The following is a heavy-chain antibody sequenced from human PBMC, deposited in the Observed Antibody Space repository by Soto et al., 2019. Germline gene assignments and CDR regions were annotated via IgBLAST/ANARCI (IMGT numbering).Heavy chain of an antibody. Sequence: GASVKVSCKASGYTFTSYYMHWVRQAPGQGLEWMGIINPSGGSTSYAQKFQGRVTMTRDTSISTAYMELSRLRSDDTAVYYCARESKGGNDYWGQGSLVTVSS. D-gene: IGHD1-26*01. CDR3: ARESKGGNDY. J-gene: IGHJ4*02. CDR1: GYTFTSYY. V-gene: IGHV1-46*01. CDR2: INPSGGST.